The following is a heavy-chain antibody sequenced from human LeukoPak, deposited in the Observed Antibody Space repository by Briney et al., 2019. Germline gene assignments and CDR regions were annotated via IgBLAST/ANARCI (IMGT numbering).Heavy chain of an antibody. J-gene: IGHJ4*02. CDR3: ASGYSVQHYFDY. CDR2: ISGSGDRT. CDR1: GFTFSDYA. D-gene: IGHD2-21*01. V-gene: IGHV3-23*01. Sequence: GGSLRLSCAAPGFTFSDYAMSWVRQAPGKGPEWISVISGSGDRTYYADSVKGRFTISRDISKNTLYLQMSSLRAEDTAVYYCASGYSVQHYFDYWGQGTLVTVSS.